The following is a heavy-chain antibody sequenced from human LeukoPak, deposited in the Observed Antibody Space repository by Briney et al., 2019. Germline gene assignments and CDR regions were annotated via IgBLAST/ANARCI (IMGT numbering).Heavy chain of an antibody. CDR1: GGSISSYY. D-gene: IGHD3-3*01. CDR3: ARDASYYDFWSGYHHDAFDI. Sequence: SETLSLTCTVSGGSISSYYWSWIRQPPGKGLEWIGYIYYSGSTNYNPSLKSRVTISVDTSKNQFSLKLSSVTAADTAVYYCARDASYYDFWSGYHHDAFDIWGQGTMVTVSS. CDR2: IYYSGST. V-gene: IGHV4-59*01. J-gene: IGHJ3*02.